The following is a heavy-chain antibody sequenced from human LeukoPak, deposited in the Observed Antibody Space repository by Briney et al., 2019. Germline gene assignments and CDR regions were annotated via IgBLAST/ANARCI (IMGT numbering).Heavy chain of an antibody. J-gene: IGHJ4*02. D-gene: IGHD3-10*01. CDR2: INPNSGGI. CDR1: GYTFTAYY. Sequence: ASVKVSCKASGYTFTAYYMHWVRQAPGQGLEWMGWINPNSGGINYEQKFQGRVTMTRDTPISTAYMELSRLTSDDTAVYYCAREAANMVRGVMGKWGQGTLVTVSS. CDR3: AREAANMVRGVMGK. V-gene: IGHV1-2*02.